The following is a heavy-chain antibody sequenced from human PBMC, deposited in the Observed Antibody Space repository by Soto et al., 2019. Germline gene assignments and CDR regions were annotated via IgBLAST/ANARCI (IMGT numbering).Heavy chain of an antibody. V-gene: IGHV3-23*01. CDR1: GVTFSSYA. D-gene: IGHD6-13*01. CDR3: AKDLGYSRPYNWFDP. J-gene: IGHJ5*02. CDR2: ISGSGGST. Sequence: GGSLILSWGAAGVTFSSYAMIWVRTAPGKGLEWVSAISGSGGSTYYADSVKGRFTISRDNSKNTLYLQMNSLRAEDTAVYYCAKDLGYSRPYNWFDPWGQGTLVNVSS.